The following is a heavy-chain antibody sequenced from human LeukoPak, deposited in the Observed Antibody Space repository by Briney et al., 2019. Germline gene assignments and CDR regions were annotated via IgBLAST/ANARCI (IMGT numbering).Heavy chain of an antibody. D-gene: IGHD3-3*01. CDR2: ISGSGGST. V-gene: IGHV3-23*01. Sequence: TGGSLRLSCAASGFTFSSYAMSWVRQAPGKGLEWVSAISGSGGSTYYADSVKGRFTISRDNSKNTLYLQMNSLRAEDTAVYSCAKLLILEWLSQIPHDAFDIWGQGTMVTVSS. CDR3: AKLLILEWLSQIPHDAFDI. J-gene: IGHJ3*02. CDR1: GFTFSSYA.